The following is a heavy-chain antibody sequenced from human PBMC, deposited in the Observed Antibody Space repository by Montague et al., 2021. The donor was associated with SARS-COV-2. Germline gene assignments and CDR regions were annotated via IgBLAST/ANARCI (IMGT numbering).Heavy chain of an antibody. V-gene: IGHV4-30-4*01. Sequence: LSLTCTVSGGSISSGDYYWSWIRQPPGKGLEWIGYIYYSGSTYYNPSLKSRVTISVDTSKNQFSLKLSSVTAADTAVYYCARVRGATMIVVVTVGAFDIWGQGTMVTVSS. D-gene: IGHD3-22*01. J-gene: IGHJ3*02. CDR3: ARVRGATMIVVVTVGAFDI. CDR2: IYYSGST. CDR1: GGSISSGDYY.